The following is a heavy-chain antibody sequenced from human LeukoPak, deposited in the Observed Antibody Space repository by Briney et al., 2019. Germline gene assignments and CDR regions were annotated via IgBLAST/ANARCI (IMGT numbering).Heavy chain of an antibody. CDR3: AKVVSTGYDNYFDY. CDR2: ISYDGKNY. J-gene: IGHJ4*02. CDR1: GFTFSNYG. D-gene: IGHD5-12*01. Sequence: PGRSLRLSCAASGFTFSNYGMHLVRQAPGKALEWLALISYDGKNYNYADSVKGRFTISGDNSKNTLYLQMNSLRPEDTAVYYCAKVVSTGYDNYFDYWGQGTLVTVSS. V-gene: IGHV3-30*18.